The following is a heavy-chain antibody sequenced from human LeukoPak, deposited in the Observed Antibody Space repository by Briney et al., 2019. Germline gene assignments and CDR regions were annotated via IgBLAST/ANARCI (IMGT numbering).Heavy chain of an antibody. V-gene: IGHV4-59*01. D-gene: IGHD5-18*01. J-gene: IGHJ4*02. Sequence: SESLSLTCTVSGDSMSSYYWSWIRQPPGKGLEWIAYISYSGSTKYNPSLQNRVTISIDTSKDQFSLKLSTVTAADTAVYFCARVFAPTAHWGQGTLVTVSS. CDR1: GDSMSSYY. CDR3: ARVFAPTAH. CDR2: ISYSGST.